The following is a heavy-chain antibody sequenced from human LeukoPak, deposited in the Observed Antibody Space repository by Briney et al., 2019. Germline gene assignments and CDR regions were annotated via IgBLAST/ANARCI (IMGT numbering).Heavy chain of an antibody. CDR3: AREQRSPVGFDAFDI. J-gene: IGHJ3*02. CDR1: GFTLSSYW. D-gene: IGHD1-26*01. V-gene: IGHV3-7*01. CDR2: INQDVSEI. Sequence: GGSLRLSCAASGFTLSSYWMSWVRQAPGKGLEWVANINQDVSEINYVDSVKGRFTISRDNGKNSLYLQMNSLRAEDTAVYYCAREQRSPVGFDAFDIWGQGTMVTVSS.